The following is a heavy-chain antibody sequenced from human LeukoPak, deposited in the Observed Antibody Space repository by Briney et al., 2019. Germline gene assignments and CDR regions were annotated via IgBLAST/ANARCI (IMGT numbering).Heavy chain of an antibody. D-gene: IGHD3-22*01. CDR1: GGTFSSYA. CDR2: IIPILGIA. CDR3: AREGYYYDSSGYLLFDY. Sequence: SVKVSCKASGGTFSSYAISWVRQAPGQGLEWMGRIIPILGIANYAQKFQGRVTITADKSTSTAYMELSSLRSEDTAVYYCAREGYYYDSSGYLLFDYWGQGILVTVSS. V-gene: IGHV1-69*04. J-gene: IGHJ4*02.